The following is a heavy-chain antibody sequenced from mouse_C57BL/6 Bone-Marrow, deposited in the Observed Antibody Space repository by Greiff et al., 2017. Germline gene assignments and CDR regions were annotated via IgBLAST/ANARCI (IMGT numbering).Heavy chain of an antibody. CDR1: GYAFTNYL. CDR3: ARKTTVRGAMDY. D-gene: IGHD1-1*01. V-gene: IGHV1-54*01. J-gene: IGHJ4*01. CDR2: INPGSGGT. Sequence: QVQLQQSGAELVRPGTSVKVSCKASGYAFTNYLIEWVKQRPGQGLEWIGVINPGSGGTNYNEKFKGKATLTADKSCSTAYMQLSSLTSEDSAVYFCARKTTVRGAMDYWGQGTSVTVSS.